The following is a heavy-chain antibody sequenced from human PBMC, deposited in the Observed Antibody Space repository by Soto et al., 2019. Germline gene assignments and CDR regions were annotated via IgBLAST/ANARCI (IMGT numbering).Heavy chain of an antibody. CDR3: ARDLAAAGTDYYGMDV. CDR2: IIPIFGTA. J-gene: IGHJ6*01. V-gene: IGHV1-69*12. Sequence: QVQLVQSGAEVKKAGSSVKVSCKASGGTFSSYAISWVRQAPGQGLEWMGGIIPIFGTANYAQKFHGRVTITADESTSTAYMELSSLRSEDTAVYYCARDLAAAGTDYYGMDVWGQGTTVTVSS. CDR1: GGTFSSYA. D-gene: IGHD6-13*01.